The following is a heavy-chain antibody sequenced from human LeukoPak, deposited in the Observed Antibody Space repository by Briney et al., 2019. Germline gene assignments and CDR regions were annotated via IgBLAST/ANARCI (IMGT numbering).Heavy chain of an antibody. CDR1: GYTFTSYG. V-gene: IGHV1-18*01. CDR2: ISAYNGNT. Sequence: GASVTVTCKSSGYTFTSYGIRWLRQAPGQGLEWMGWISAYNGNTNYAQKLQGRVTMTTDTSTSTAYMELRSLRSDDTAVYYCARWPYCSSTSCSYNWFDPWGQGTLVTVSS. CDR3: ARWPYCSSTSCSYNWFDP. D-gene: IGHD2-2*01. J-gene: IGHJ5*02.